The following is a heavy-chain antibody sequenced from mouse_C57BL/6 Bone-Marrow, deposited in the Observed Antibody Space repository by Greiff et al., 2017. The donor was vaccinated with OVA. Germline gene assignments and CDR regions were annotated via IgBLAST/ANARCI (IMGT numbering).Heavy chain of an antibody. CDR2: ISDGGSYT. CDR1: GFTFSSYA. J-gene: IGHJ3*01. D-gene: IGHD1-1*01. CDR3: ARYGSSSWFAY. Sequence: DVKLVASGGGLVKPGGSLKLSCAASGFTFSSYAMSWVRQTPEKRLEWVATISDGGSYTYYPDNVKGRFTISRDNAKNNLYLQMSHLKSEDTAMYYCARYGSSSWFAYWGQGTLVTVSA. V-gene: IGHV5-4*03.